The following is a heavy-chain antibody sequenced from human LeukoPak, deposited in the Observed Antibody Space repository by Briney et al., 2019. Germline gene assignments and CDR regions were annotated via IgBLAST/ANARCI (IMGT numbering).Heavy chain of an antibody. J-gene: IGHJ4*02. CDR3: ATSSRTGPHILFDY. Sequence: ASVKVSCKASGYTFTGYYMHWVRQVPGQGLEWMGWINPNSGGTNYAQKFQGRVTMTRDTSISTAYMELSRLRSDDTAVYYCATSSRTGPHILFDYWGQGTLVTVSS. CDR1: GYTFTGYY. D-gene: IGHD1-1*01. V-gene: IGHV1-2*02. CDR2: INPNSGGT.